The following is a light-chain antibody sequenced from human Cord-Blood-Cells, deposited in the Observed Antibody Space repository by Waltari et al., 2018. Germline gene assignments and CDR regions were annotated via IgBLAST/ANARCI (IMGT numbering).Light chain of an antibody. CDR1: QSVRSY. CDR2: NAS. V-gene: IGKV3-11*01. Sequence: IVLTQSPATMYLSPGDRAPLSCRASQSVRSYLAWYQQKPGQAHRRRIYNASTRATGIPARFSGSESVTDFTLTISSLEPEDCAVYYWQQRSNWPPTFGQGTRLEIK. CDR3: QQRSNWPPT. J-gene: IGKJ5*01.